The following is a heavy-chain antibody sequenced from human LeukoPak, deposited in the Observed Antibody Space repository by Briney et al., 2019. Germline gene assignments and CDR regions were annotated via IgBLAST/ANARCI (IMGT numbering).Heavy chain of an antibody. D-gene: IGHD4-17*01. CDR3: ARFDYGDGEGFDY. Sequence: GGSLRLSCAASGFTFSSYTMHWVRQAPGKGLEWVAFISYDGSNKYYADSVKGRFTISRDNSKNTLYLQMNSLRAEDTAVYYCARFDYGDGEGFDYWGQGTLVTVSS. CDR1: GFTFSSYT. V-gene: IGHV3-30*04. J-gene: IGHJ4*02. CDR2: ISYDGSNK.